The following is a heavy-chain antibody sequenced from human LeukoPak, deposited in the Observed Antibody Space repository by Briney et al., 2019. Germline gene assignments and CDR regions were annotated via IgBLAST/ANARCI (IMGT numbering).Heavy chain of an antibody. V-gene: IGHV3-23*01. Sequence: GGSLRLSCAASGFTFSGYAMGWVRQAPGQGLEWVSTISGFGGSTYYADSVKGRFTISRDNSKNTLYLPMNSLRAEDTAVYYCAKTSYGSGWPLDYWGQGTLVTVSS. CDR2: ISGFGGST. CDR1: GFTFSGYA. J-gene: IGHJ4*02. CDR3: AKTSYGSGWPLDY. D-gene: IGHD6-19*01.